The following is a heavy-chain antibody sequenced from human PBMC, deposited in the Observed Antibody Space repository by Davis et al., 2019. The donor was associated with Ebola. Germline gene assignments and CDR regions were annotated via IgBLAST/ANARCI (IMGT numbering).Heavy chain of an antibody. CDR2: IYPGDSDT. V-gene: IGHV5-51*01. J-gene: IGHJ3*02. CDR1: GYSFTSYW. Sequence: PGGSLRLSCKGSGYSFTSYWIGWVRQMPGKGLEWMGIIYPGDSDTRYSPSFQGQVTISADKSISTAYLQWSSLKASDTAIYYCARRRYCSSTSCYEGAFDIWGQGTMVTVSS. D-gene: IGHD2-2*01. CDR3: ARRRYCSSTSCYEGAFDI.